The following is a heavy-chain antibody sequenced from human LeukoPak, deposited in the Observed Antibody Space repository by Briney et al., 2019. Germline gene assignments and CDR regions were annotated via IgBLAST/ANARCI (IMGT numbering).Heavy chain of an antibody. D-gene: IGHD6-19*01. CDR3: ARTEYSSGWSDFDY. CDR1: GFTFSSYW. Sequence: GGSLRLSCAVSGFTFSSYWMSWVRQAPGKGLEWVANIKQDGSEKYYVDSVKGRFTISRDNAKNSLYLQMNSLRAEDTAVYYCARTEYSSGWSDFDYWGQGTLVTVSS. V-gene: IGHV3-7*01. CDR2: IKQDGSEK. J-gene: IGHJ4*02.